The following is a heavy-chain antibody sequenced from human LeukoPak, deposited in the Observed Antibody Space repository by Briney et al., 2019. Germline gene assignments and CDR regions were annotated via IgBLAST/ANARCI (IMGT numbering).Heavy chain of an antibody. V-gene: IGHV4-34*01. J-gene: IGHJ4*02. Sequence: SETLSLTCAVYGGSFSGYYWSWIRQPPGKGLEWIGEINHSGSTNYNPSLKSRVTTSVDTSKNQFSLKLSSVTAADTAVYYCARSPYGGPTFFDYWGQGTLVTVSS. CDR2: INHSGST. CDR1: GGSFSGYY. D-gene: IGHD4-23*01. CDR3: ARSPYGGPTFFDY.